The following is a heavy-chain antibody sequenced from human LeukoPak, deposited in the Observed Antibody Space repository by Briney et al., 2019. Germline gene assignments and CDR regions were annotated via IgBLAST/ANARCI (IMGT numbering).Heavy chain of an antibody. CDR1: GYTFTGYY. J-gene: IGHJ4*02. CDR3: ARLPSYGSGSYRDY. V-gene: IGHV1-2*02. CDR2: INPNSGGT. D-gene: IGHD3-10*01. Sequence: ASVKVSCKASGYTFTGYYMHWVRQAPGQRLEWMGWINPNSGGTNYAQKFQGRVTMTRDTSISTAYMELSRLRSDDTAVYYCARLPSYGSGSYRDYWGQGTLVTVSS.